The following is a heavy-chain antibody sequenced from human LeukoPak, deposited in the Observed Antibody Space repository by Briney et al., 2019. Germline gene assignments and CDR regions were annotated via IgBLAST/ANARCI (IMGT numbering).Heavy chain of an antibody. CDR1: GGTFSSYA. V-gene: IGHV1-69*13. J-gene: IGHJ6*04. CDR3: ARAPELQYPEDV. D-gene: IGHD4-11*01. CDR2: IIPIFGTA. Sequence: SVKVSCKASGGTFSSYAISWVRQAPGQGLEWMGGIIPIFGTANYAQKFQGRVTITADESTSTAYMELSSLRSEDTAVYYCARAPELQYPEDVWGKGTTVTVSS.